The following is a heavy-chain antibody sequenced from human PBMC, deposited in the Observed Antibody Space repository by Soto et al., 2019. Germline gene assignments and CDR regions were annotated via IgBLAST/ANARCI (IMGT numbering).Heavy chain of an antibody. D-gene: IGHD2-15*01. J-gene: IGHJ6*02. CDR3: ARIYCSGGSCYSGSGGGMDV. Sequence: GGSLRLSCAASGFTFSSYSMNWVRQAPGKGLEWVSSISSSSSYIYYADSVKGRFTISRDNAKNSLYLQMNSLGAEDTAVYYCARIYCSGGSCYSGSGGGMDVWGQGTTVTVSS. CDR1: GFTFSSYS. CDR2: ISSSSSYI. V-gene: IGHV3-21*01.